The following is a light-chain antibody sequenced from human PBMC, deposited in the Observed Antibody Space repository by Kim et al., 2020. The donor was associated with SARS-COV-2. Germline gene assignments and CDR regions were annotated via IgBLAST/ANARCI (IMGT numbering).Light chain of an antibody. J-gene: IGKJ1*01. CDR3: QQYAKSPTT. CDR2: GAS. CDR1: QSLNND. V-gene: IGKV3-20*01. Sequence: LSPGERCTLSCRASQSLNNDLAWYQQRLGQAPRLLIYGASSRAAGIPDRFSGSGSGTDFTLTISRLEPEDFAVYFCQQYAKSPTTFGQGTKVDIK.